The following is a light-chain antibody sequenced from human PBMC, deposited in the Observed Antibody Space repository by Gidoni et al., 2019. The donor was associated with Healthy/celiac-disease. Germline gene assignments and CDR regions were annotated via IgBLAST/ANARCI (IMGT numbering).Light chain of an antibody. CDR2: AAA. V-gene: IGKV1-39*01. J-gene: IGKJ2*03. CDR1: QSISSY. CDR3: QQSYSTPPG. Sequence: DIQMNQSPSSLSASVGDRVTITCRGGQSISSYLNWYQQKPGKAPKLLIYAAASLQSGVPSRFSGSGSGTDFTLTISSLQPEDFATYYCQQSYSTPPGFXQXTKLEFK.